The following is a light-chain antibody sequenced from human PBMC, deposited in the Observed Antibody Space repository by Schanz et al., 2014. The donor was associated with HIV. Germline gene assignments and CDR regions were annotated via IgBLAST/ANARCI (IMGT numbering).Light chain of an antibody. Sequence: QSVLTQPASVSGSPGQSITISCTGVSSDVRAFNYVSWYQQHPGNVPKLIIYDGSHRPSGVSNRFSGSKSGNTASLTISGLQAEDEADYYCSSYTNINSWVFGGGTKLTVL. CDR3: SSYTNINSWV. CDR2: DGS. V-gene: IGLV2-14*03. CDR1: SSDVRAFNY. J-gene: IGLJ3*02.